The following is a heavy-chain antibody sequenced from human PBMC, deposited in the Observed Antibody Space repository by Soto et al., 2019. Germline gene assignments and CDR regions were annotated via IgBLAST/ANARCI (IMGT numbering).Heavy chain of an antibody. V-gene: IGHV2-5*02. D-gene: IGHD1-26*01. CDR2: IYWDDNY. J-gene: IGHJ3*02. Sequence: QITLKESGPTLVKPKETLTLTCSFYGFSLTNSGVGVGGIRQAPGKALEWLALIYWDDNYHYSPSLRSRLTVTKDTSKNQVVLTTTNMDPVDTATYYCAHSGGSERIDVFNIWGQGALVTVSS. CDR1: GFSLTNSGVG. CDR3: AHSGGSERIDVFNI.